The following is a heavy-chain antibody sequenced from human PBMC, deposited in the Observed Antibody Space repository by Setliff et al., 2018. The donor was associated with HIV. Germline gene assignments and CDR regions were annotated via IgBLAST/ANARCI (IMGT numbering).Heavy chain of an antibody. CDR2: ISSSSGTI. Sequence: PGGSLRLSCAASGFSFSIYEMNWVRQAPGKGLEWLSYISSSSGTILYVDSVQGRFTISRDNAKNSLYLQMNSLRAEDTAVYYCARSHYDSRGYYYRGDAFDIWGPGTMVTVSS. CDR3: ARSHYDSRGYYYRGDAFDI. V-gene: IGHV3-48*03. J-gene: IGHJ3*02. D-gene: IGHD3-22*01. CDR1: GFSFSIYE.